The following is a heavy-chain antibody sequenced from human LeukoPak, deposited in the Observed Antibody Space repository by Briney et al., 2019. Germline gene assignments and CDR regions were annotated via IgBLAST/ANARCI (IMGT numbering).Heavy chain of an antibody. V-gene: IGHV3-23*01. J-gene: IGHJ4*02. D-gene: IGHD6-19*01. CDR3: ANFYSSGWYYFDY. Sequence: GGSLRLSCAASGFTFSSYAMSWVRQAPGKGLEWVSAISGSGGSTYYAGSVKGRFTISRDNSKNTLYLQMNSLRAEDTAVYYCANFYSSGWYYFDYWGQGTLVTVSS. CDR1: GFTFSSYA. CDR2: ISGSGGST.